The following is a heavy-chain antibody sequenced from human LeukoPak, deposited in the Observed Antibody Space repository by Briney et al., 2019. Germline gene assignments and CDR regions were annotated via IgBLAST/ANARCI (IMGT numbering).Heavy chain of an antibody. J-gene: IGHJ6*04. CDR1: GFTFSSYE. D-gene: IGHD3-10*02. CDR2: ISSSGSTI. Sequence: GGSLRLSCAASGFTFSSYEMNWVRRAPEKGLEWVSYISSSGSTIYYADSVKGRFTISRDNAKNSLYLQMNSLRAEDTAVYYCAELSITMIGGVWGKGTTVTISS. CDR3: AELSITMIGGV. V-gene: IGHV3-48*03.